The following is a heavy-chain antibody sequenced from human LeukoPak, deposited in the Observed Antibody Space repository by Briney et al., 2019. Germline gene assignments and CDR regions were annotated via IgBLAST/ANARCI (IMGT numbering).Heavy chain of an antibody. Sequence: SETLSLTCTVSGASISSGDYYWSWIRQPPGKGLEWIGYIYYSGSTYYNPSLKSRVTISVDTSKNQLSLELSSVTAADTAVYYCATLHYYYYYMDVWGKGTTVTVSS. CDR2: IYYSGST. CDR1: GASISSGDYY. V-gene: IGHV4-30-4*08. J-gene: IGHJ6*03. CDR3: ATLHYYYYYMDV.